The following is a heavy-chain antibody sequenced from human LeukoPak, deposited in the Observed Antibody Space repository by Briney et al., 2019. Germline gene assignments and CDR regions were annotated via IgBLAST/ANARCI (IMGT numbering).Heavy chain of an antibody. CDR2: ISYDGSDK. Sequence: GGSLRLSCAASGFTFRSYAMHWVRQAPGKGLEWLAVISYDGSDKNYADSVKGRFTISRDNSKNTLYLQMNSLRADDTAVYYCAKDMNPRVGAIAYWGQGTLVTVSS. CDR1: GFTFRSYA. CDR3: AKDMNPRVGAIAY. D-gene: IGHD1-26*01. J-gene: IGHJ4*02. V-gene: IGHV3-30*04.